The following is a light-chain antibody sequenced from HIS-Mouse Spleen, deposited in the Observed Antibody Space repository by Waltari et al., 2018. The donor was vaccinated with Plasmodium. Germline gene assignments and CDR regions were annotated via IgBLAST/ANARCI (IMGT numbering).Light chain of an antibody. CDR3: GTWDSSLSAAV. V-gene: IGLV1-51*01. Sequence: QSVLTHPPSVSAAPGQKVTISCSGSSSNIGNNYVSWYQQLPGTAPKLLIYDNNKRPSGIPDRFSGSKSGTSATLGITGVQTGDEADYYCGTWDSSLSAAVFGGGTQLTAL. CDR1: SSNIGNNY. CDR2: DNN. J-gene: IGLJ7*02.